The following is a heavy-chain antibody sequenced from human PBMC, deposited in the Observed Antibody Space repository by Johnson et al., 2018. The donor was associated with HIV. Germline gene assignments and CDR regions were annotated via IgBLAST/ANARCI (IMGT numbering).Heavy chain of an antibody. D-gene: IGHD4-17*01. CDR3: ARAPPAPYGDYGAFDI. CDR1: GFTVSSNY. Sequence: VQLVESGGGVVQTGGSLRLSCAASGFTVSSNYMSWVRQAPGKGLEYISTISSNGGSTYYANSVKGRFTISRENAKNSLYLQMNSLRAEDTAVYFCARAPPAPYGDYGAFDIWGQGTMVTVSS. J-gene: IGHJ3*02. CDR2: ISSNGGST. V-gene: IGHV3-64*01.